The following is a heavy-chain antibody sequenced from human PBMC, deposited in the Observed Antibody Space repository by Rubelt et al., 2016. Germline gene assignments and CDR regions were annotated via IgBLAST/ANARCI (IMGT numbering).Heavy chain of an antibody. CDR1: GGSISSGVYY. V-gene: IGHV4-39*07. D-gene: IGHD1-7*01. CDR2: AFSNGNT. J-gene: IGHJ5*02. Sequence: QLQLQESGPGLVKASETLSLTCSVSGGSISSGVYYGGWIRQPPGKGLEWIGRAFSNGNTMYNPSLESRVTVSVDTSKRQFSLTLTSVTAADTAIYYCAREYFGTPGNWFNPWGQGVLVTVSS. CDR3: AREYFGTPGNWFNP.